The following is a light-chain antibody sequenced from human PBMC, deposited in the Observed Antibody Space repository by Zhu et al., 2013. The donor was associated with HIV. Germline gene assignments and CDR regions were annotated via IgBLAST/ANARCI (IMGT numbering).Light chain of an antibody. Sequence: LTQPHSVSESPGKTVTISCTRSSGSIASNYVQWYQQRPGSSPTTVIYEDDQRPSGVPDRFSGSIDSSSNSASLTISGLKTEDEADYYCQSYDSNNVVFGGGSKLTVL. V-gene: IGLV6-57*01. CDR3: QSYDSNNVV. J-gene: IGLJ2*01. CDR2: EDD. CDR1: SGSIASNY.